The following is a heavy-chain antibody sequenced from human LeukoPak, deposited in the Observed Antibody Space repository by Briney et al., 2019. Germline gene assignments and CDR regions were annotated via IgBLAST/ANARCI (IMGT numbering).Heavy chain of an antibody. Sequence: ASVKVSRKASGYTFTSYGISWVRQAPGQGLEWMGWISAYNGNTNYAQKLQGRVTMTTDTSTSTAYMELRSLRSDDTAVYYCARVTPYCSSTSCPDYWGQGTLVTVSS. CDR1: GYTFTSYG. D-gene: IGHD2-2*01. V-gene: IGHV1-18*01. CDR2: ISAYNGNT. CDR3: ARVTPYCSSTSCPDY. J-gene: IGHJ4*02.